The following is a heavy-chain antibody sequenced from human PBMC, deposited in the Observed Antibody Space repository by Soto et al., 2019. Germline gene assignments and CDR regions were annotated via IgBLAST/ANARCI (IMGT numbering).Heavy chain of an antibody. CDR1: GATFNDYT. J-gene: IGHJ6*03. CDR2: VIPLLDAS. CDR3: ASGKSQMTQDRMGFYYYMDV. D-gene: IGHD2-15*01. V-gene: IGHV1-69*08. Sequence: QVQLVQSGAEVKKPGSSVRISCAASGATFNDYTFTWVRRAPGQGLEWMGRVIPLLDASNDAEKFQDRVTITADRSTSTVYMELRGLKSEDSAIYYCASGKSQMTQDRMGFYYYMDVWGKGTTVTVSS.